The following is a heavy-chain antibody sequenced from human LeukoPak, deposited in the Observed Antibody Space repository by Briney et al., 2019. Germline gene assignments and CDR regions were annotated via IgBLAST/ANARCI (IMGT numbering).Heavy chain of an antibody. CDR1: GFPFSSYG. CDR3: ARAHPDYAADY. CDR2: LVYDERS. Sequence: GGSLRLSCAASGFPFSSYGMHWVRQAPGKGLEWVARLVYDERSDYANSVKGRFSISRDNSKNTLFLDMSDLRVEDTAVYYCARAHPDYAADYWGQGTLVTVSS. V-gene: IGHV3-33*05. D-gene: IGHD4-17*01. J-gene: IGHJ4*02.